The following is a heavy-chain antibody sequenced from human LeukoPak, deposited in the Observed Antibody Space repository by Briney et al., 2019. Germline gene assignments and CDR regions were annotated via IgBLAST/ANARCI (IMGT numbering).Heavy chain of an antibody. D-gene: IGHD5-12*01. CDR3: ARDSVISGYDIYFDY. J-gene: IGHJ4*02. CDR1: GFTFSSYA. V-gene: IGHV3-30-3*01. Sequence: GGSLRLSCAASGFTFSSYAMHWVRQAPGKGLEWVAVISYDGSNKHYADSVKGRFTISRDNSKNTLYLQMNSLRAEDTAVYYCARDSVISGYDIYFDYWGQGTLVTVSS. CDR2: ISYDGSNK.